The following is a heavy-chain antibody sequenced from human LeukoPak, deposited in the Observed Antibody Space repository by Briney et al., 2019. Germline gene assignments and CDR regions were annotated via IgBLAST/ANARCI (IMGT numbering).Heavy chain of an antibody. CDR1: GYTFSSYG. J-gene: IGHJ4*02. V-gene: IGHV3-30*02. CDR3: AKDKDPWNGTSISDFDY. CDR2: IRYDGSNK. D-gene: IGHD3-3*01. Sequence: GGSLRLSCAASGYTFSSYGMHWVRQAPGKGLEWVAFIRYDGSNKYYTDSVKGRFTISRDNSKNTLYLQMNSLRAEDTAVYYCAKDKDPWNGTSISDFDYWGQGTLVTVSS.